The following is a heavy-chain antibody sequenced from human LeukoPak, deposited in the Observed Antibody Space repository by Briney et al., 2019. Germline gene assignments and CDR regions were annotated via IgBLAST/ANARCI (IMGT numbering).Heavy chain of an antibody. CDR3: AREQSGTRGWYTVGY. CDR1: GFTFSTYA. Sequence: GGSLRLSCAASGFTFSTYAITWVRQGPGKGLEWASAIRPDGDRTYYANSVRGRFTISRDNSKDTVYLQINGLRVEDTAVYYCAREQSGTRGWYTVGYWGQGTLVTVSS. J-gene: IGHJ4*02. V-gene: IGHV3-23*01. D-gene: IGHD6-19*01. CDR2: IRPDGDRT.